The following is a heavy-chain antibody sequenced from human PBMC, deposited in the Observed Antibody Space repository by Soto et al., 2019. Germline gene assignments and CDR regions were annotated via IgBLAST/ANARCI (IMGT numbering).Heavy chain of an antibody. Sequence: GGSLRLSCAASGFTFSSYSMNWVRQAPGKGLEWVSSISSSSSYIYYADSVKGRFTISADKSTSTAYLQLNSLKASDTAMYYCARHVGCSITFLQCPVDYWGQGTLVTVSS. CDR2: ISSSSSYI. J-gene: IGHJ4*02. CDR3: ARHVGCSITFLQCPVDY. D-gene: IGHD2-2*01. V-gene: IGHV3-21*04. CDR1: GFTFSSYS.